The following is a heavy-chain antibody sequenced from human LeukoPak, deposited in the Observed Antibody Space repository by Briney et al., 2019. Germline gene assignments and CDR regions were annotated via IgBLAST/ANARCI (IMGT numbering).Heavy chain of an antibody. J-gene: IGHJ4*02. CDR2: ISAYNGNT. CDR1: GYTFATYG. V-gene: IGHV1-18*01. Sequence: GASVKVSCKASGYTFATYGISWVRQAPGQGLEWMGWISAYNGNTNYAQNLQGRVTMTTDTSTSTAYMELRSLRSDDTAVYYCARGSHYYDTSGYPDYWGQGTLVTVSS. D-gene: IGHD3-22*01. CDR3: ARGSHYYDTSGYPDY.